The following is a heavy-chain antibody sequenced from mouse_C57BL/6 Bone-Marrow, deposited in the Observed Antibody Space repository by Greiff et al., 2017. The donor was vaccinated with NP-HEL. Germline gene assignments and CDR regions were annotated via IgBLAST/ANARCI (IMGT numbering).Heavy chain of an antibody. Sequence: EVKLVESGGDLVKPGGSLKLSCAASGFTFSSYGMSWVRQTPDKRLEWVATISSGGSYTYYPDSVKGRFTISRDNAKNTPYLQMSSLKSEDTAMYYCARQGIYYDYDGFAYWGQGTLVTVSA. CDR1: GFTFSSYG. D-gene: IGHD2-4*01. CDR3: ARQGIYYDYDGFAY. V-gene: IGHV5-6*01. CDR2: ISSGGSYT. J-gene: IGHJ3*01.